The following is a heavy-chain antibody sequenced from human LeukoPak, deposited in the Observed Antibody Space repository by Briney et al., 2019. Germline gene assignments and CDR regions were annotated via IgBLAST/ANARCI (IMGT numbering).Heavy chain of an antibody. D-gene: IGHD2-2*02. CDR3: ARSPTYQLVYDY. CDR2: ISSSSSYT. CDR1: GFTFSGYY. V-gene: IGHV3-11*06. Sequence: PGGSLRLSCAASGFTFSGYYMSWIRQAPGKGLEWVSYISSSSSYTNYADSVKGRFTISRDNAKNSLYLQMNSLRAEDTAVYYCARSPTYQLVYDYWGQGTLVTVSS. J-gene: IGHJ4*02.